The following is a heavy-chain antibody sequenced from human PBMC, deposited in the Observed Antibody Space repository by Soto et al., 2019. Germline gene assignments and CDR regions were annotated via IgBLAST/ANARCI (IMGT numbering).Heavy chain of an antibody. CDR2: IIPIFGTA. D-gene: IGHD3-9*01. V-gene: IGHV1-69*13. CDR1: GGTFSSYA. CDR3: ARDYDILSCYIAHYYSCMVF. J-gene: IGHJ6*02. Sequence: SVKVSCKASGGTFSSYAISWVRQAPGQGLEWMGGIIPIFGTANYAQKFQGRVTITADESTSTAYMELSSLRFEDTAVYYCARDYDILSCYIAHYYSCMVFWCQTTTVTGSS.